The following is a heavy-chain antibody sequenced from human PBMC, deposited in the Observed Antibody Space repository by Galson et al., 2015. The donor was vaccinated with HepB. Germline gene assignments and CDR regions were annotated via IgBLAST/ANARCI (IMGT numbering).Heavy chain of an antibody. CDR3: ARAPNCGGDCFSY. J-gene: IGHJ4*02. Sequence: SVKVSCKASGGTFNNYGISWVRQAPGQGLEWMGGIIPIFGTANYAQKFQGRVTIIADESTSTAYMELSSLRSEDTAVYYCARAPNCGGDCFSYWGQGTLVTVSS. D-gene: IGHD2-21*01. CDR1: GGTFNNYG. CDR2: IIPIFGTA. V-gene: IGHV1-69*13.